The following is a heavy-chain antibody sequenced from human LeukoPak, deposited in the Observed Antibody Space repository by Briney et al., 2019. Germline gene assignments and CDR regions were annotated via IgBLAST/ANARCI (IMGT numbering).Heavy chain of an antibody. CDR1: GGSFSGYY. CDR3: ARGFAYYDSSGYPYYFDY. V-gene: IGHV4-34*01. Sequence: PSETLSLTCAVYGGSFSGYYWSWIRQPPRKGPEWIWEINHSGGTNYNPSLKSRVTISVDTSKNQFSLKLSSVTAADTAVYYCARGFAYYDSSGYPYYFDYWGQGTLVTVSS. CDR2: INHSGGT. J-gene: IGHJ4*02. D-gene: IGHD3-22*01.